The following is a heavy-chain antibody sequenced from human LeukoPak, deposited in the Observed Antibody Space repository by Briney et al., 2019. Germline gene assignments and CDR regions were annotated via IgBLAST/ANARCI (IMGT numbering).Heavy chain of an antibody. CDR3: ARGGSNHAFDI. V-gene: IGHV3-74*01. J-gene: IGHJ3*02. CDR1: GFTSINYW. Sequence: GGSLRLSCTASGFTSINYWIHWVRQPPGKGLVWVSRINNDGGDTIYADSVRGRFTISRDNAKNTLYLQMNSLGAEDTAVYYCARGGSNHAFDIWGQGTVVTVSS. CDR2: INNDGGDT.